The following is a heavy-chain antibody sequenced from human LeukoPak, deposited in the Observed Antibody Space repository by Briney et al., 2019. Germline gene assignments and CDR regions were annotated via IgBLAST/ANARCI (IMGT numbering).Heavy chain of an antibody. CDR3: AKRQERDYYDSSGYHYYYYGMDV. V-gene: IGHV4-59*01. Sequence: PSETLSLTCTVSGGSISGYYWSWIRQPPGKGLEWIAYIYYNGISNYNPSLKSRVIISVDSSKNQFSLKLTSVTAADTAVYYCAKRQERDYYDSSGYHYYYYGMDVWGQGTTVTVSS. CDR2: IYYNGIS. J-gene: IGHJ6*02. D-gene: IGHD3-22*01. CDR1: GGSISGYY.